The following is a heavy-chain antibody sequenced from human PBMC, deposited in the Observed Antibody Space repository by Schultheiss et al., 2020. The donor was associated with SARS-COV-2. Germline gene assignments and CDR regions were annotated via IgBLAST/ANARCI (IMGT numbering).Heavy chain of an antibody. CDR2: ISYDGSNK. Sequence: GGSLRLSCAASGFTFSSYAMHWVRQAPGKGLEWVAVISYDGSNKYYADSVKGRFTISRDNSKNTLYLQMNSLRAEDTAVYYCARGDRNVDYWGQGTLVTVSS. CDR1: GFTFSSYA. CDR3: ARGDRNVDY. J-gene: IGHJ4*02. V-gene: IGHV3-30*01.